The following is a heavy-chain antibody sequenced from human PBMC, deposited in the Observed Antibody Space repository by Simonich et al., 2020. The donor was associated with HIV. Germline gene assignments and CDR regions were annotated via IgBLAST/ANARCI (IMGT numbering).Heavy chain of an antibody. D-gene: IGHD3-3*01. CDR2: MFHSGST. Sequence: QVQLQESGPGLVKPSETLSLTCAVSGYSISSGYYWGWIRQPPGKGLEWIGSMFHSGSTSSNPSLKSRVTISVDTSKNQFSLKLSSVTAADTAVYYCARDGWSYYNFWAGYGMDVWGQGTTVTVSS. J-gene: IGHJ6*02. V-gene: IGHV4-38-2*02. CDR1: GYSISSGYY. CDR3: ARDGWSYYNFWAGYGMDV.